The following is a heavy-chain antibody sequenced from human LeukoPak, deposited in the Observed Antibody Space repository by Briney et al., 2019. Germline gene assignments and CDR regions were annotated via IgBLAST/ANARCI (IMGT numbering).Heavy chain of an antibody. V-gene: IGHV3-23*01. Sequence: PGGSLRLSCAASGFTFSSYAMSWVRQAPGKGLEWVSAISGAGVSTYYADSVKGRFTISRDNSKNTLYLQLNSLRAEDTAVYYCAKGYCSTTNCYYGYWGQGTLVTVSS. CDR2: ISGAGVST. CDR3: AKGYCSTTNCYYGY. CDR1: GFTFSSYA. D-gene: IGHD2-2*01. J-gene: IGHJ4*02.